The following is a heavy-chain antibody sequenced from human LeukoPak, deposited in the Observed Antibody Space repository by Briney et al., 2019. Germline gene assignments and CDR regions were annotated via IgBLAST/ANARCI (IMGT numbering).Heavy chain of an antibody. J-gene: IGHJ4*02. CDR2: INHSGST. CDR1: GGSFXGYY. CDR3: ARQGAYCSGGSCYREFSY. D-gene: IGHD2-15*01. V-gene: IGHV4-34*01. Sequence: GTLSLTCAXYGGSFXGYYWSWIRQPPGKGLEWIGEINHSGSTNYNPSLKSRVTISVDTSKNQFSLKLSSVTAADTAVYYCARQGAYCSGGSCYREFSYWGQGTLVTVSS.